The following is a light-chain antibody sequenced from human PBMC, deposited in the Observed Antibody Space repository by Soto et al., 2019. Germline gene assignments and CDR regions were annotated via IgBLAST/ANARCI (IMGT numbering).Light chain of an antibody. CDR1: QSVSSSY. CDR3: QQYGRSWT. CDR2: GAS. Sequence: EIVLTQSPGTLSLSPGERATLSCRASQSVSSSYLAWYQQKPGQAPRLLIYGASSRATGIPDRFSGSGSGTDFTRTISRLEPEYFAVYYCQQYGRSWTFGQGTKVEIK. V-gene: IGKV3-20*01. J-gene: IGKJ1*01.